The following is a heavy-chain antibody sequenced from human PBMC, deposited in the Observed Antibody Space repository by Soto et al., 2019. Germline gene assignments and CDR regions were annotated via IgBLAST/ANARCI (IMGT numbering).Heavy chain of an antibody. CDR1: GYSFRNYG. Sequence: QIQLVQSAAEVKQPGDSVKVSCKATGYSFRNYGLIWVRQAPGYGLKWMGWISGLNGDTNYAQSLQGRATMTIDTSTSTVYMELRSLRSDDTAVYYCARAEAYSTSWYAMDVWGQGTTVTVSS. CDR2: ISGLNGDT. V-gene: IGHV1-18*01. D-gene: IGHD6-13*01. CDR3: ARAEAYSTSWYAMDV. J-gene: IGHJ6*02.